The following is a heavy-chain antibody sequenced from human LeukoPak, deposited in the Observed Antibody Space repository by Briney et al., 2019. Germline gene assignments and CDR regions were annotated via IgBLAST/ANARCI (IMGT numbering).Heavy chain of an antibody. CDR3: ARPYLVGATTPVVY. Sequence: ASVKVSCKASGYTFTGYYMHWVRQAPGQGLEWMGWINPNSGGTNYAQKFQGRVTMTRDTSISTAYMELSRLRSDDTAVYYCARPYLVGATTPVVYWGQGTLVTVSS. CDR1: GYTFTGYY. J-gene: IGHJ4*02. V-gene: IGHV1-2*02. CDR2: INPNSGGT. D-gene: IGHD1-26*01.